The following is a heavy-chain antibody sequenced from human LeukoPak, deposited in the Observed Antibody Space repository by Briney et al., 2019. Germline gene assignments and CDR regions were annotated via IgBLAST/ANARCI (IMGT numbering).Heavy chain of an antibody. CDR3: AHRNPQSMAYYFDY. J-gene: IGHJ4*02. D-gene: IGHD2/OR15-2a*01. CDR1: GFSLSTSAVG. Sequence: SGPTLVNPTQTLTLTCTFSGFSLSTSAVGVGWIRQPPGKALEWLALIYWDDDKRYSPSLKSRLTITKDTSKNQVVLAMSNMDPVDTATYDCAHRNPQSMAYYFDYWGQGTLVTVSS. V-gene: IGHV2-5*02. CDR2: IYWDDDK.